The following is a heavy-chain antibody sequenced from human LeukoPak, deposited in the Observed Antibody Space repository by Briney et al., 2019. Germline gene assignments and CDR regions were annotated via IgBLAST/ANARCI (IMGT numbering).Heavy chain of an antibody. CDR1: GYTFTGYN. J-gene: IGHJ4*02. CDR3: ASSPYSSSWYGY. D-gene: IGHD6-13*01. Sequence: GASVKVSCKASGYTFTGYNMHWVRQAPGQGLEGMGWINPNSGGTNYAQKFQGRVTMTRDTSISTAYMELSRLRSDDTAVYYCASSPYSSSWYGYWGQGTLVTVSS. CDR2: INPNSGGT. V-gene: IGHV1-2*02.